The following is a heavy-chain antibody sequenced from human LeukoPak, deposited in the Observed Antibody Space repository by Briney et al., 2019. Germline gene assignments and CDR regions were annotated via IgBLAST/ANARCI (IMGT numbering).Heavy chain of an antibody. CDR3: ATLGYSYGTDY. V-gene: IGHV4-61*02. J-gene: IGHJ4*02. Sequence: PSQTLSLTCTVSGDSISSGNYYWTWIRQPAGKGLEWIGRIYTSGSTNYNPSLKSRVTISVDTSKNQFPLKLSSVTAADTAVYYCATLGYSYGTDYWGQGTLVTVSS. CDR2: IYTSGST. D-gene: IGHD5-18*01. CDR1: GDSISSGNYY.